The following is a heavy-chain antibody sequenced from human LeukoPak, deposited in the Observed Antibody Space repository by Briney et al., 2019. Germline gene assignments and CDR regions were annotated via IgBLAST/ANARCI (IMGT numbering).Heavy chain of an antibody. CDR1: GGSISSSNW. J-gene: IGHJ4*02. CDR3: ARPYVITIFGVVIPTRRGYFDY. Sequence: PSETLSLTCAVSGGSISSSNWWSWVRQPPGKGLEWIGEIYHSGSTNYNPSLKSRVTISVDKSKNQFSLKLSSVTAADTAVYYCARPYVITIFGVVIPTRRGYFDYWGQGTLVTVSS. D-gene: IGHD3-3*01. V-gene: IGHV4-4*02. CDR2: IYHSGST.